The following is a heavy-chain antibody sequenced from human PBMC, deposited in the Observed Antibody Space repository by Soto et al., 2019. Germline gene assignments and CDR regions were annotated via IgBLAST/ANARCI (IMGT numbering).Heavy chain of an antibody. CDR1: GGSVSSGSYY. CDR2: IYYSGST. Sequence: LSLTCTVSGGSVSSGSYYWSWIRQPPGQGLEWIGYIYYSGSTNYNPSLKSRVTISVDTSKNQFSLKLSSVTAADTAVYYSARVPWPEAPSGYYYGMDVWGQGTTVTVSS. D-gene: IGHD6-25*01. V-gene: IGHV4-61*01. CDR3: ARVPWPEAPSGYYYGMDV. J-gene: IGHJ6*02.